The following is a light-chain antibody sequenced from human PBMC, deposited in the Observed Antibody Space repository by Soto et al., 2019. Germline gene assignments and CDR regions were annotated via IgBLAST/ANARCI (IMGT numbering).Light chain of an antibody. CDR2: GQN. CDR3: QSYDNSLSGVL. Sequence: QSVLTKPPSVSGAPGQRVTISCTGSSSNIGAGYDVQWYQQLPGTAPKLLMYGQNNRPSGVPDRFSGSKSATSASLAITGLQAEDEADYYCQSYDNSLSGVLFGGGTKLTVL. CDR1: SSNIGAGYD. V-gene: IGLV1-40*01. J-gene: IGLJ2*01.